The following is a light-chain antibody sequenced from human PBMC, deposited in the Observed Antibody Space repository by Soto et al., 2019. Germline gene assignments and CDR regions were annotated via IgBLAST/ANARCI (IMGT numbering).Light chain of an antibody. Sequence: DIQLTQSPSFLSASVGDRVTITCRASQGITNSLAWYQQKPGKAPNLLIYAASTLQGGVPSRLSGSGSVTDFTLTISSLQPEDFATYYCQQLTSNPLTFGGVTKVEIK. CDR3: QQLTSNPLT. J-gene: IGKJ4*01. V-gene: IGKV1-9*01. CDR2: AAS. CDR1: QGITNS.